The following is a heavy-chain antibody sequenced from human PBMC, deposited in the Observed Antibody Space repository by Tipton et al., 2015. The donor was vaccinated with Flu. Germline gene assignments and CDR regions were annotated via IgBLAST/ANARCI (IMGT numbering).Heavy chain of an antibody. D-gene: IGHD2-2*01. CDR1: GASIGSGSYY. Sequence: LRLSCTVSGASIGSGSYYWSWIRQPAGKGLEWIGRMYTNGDTNTNPSLKSRVSISLDTSKNQFSLELSSVTTADTAVYYCATGARIPYYFNYWAPGTLVTFSS. J-gene: IGHJ4*02. CDR2: MYTNGDT. V-gene: IGHV4-61*02. CDR3: ATGARIPYYFNY.